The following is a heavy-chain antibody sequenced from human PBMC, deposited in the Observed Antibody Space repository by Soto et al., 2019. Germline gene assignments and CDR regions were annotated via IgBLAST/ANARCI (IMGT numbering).Heavy chain of an antibody. Sequence: SVKVSCKASGGTFSSYAISWVRQAPGQGLEWMGGIIPIFGTANYAQKFQGRVTITADKSTSTAYMELSSLRSEDTAVYYCARSREQLVLPNYFDYWGQGTLVTVSS. CDR3: ARSREQLVLPNYFDY. V-gene: IGHV1-69*06. CDR1: GGTFSSYA. CDR2: IIPIFGTA. J-gene: IGHJ4*02. D-gene: IGHD6-6*01.